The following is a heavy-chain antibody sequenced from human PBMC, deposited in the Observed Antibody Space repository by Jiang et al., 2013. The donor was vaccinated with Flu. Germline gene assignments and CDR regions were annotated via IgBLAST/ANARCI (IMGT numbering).Heavy chain of an antibody. CDR2: ISSSGST. J-gene: IGHJ4*02. D-gene: IGHD2-8*01. CDR1: GGSVSSGSYL. V-gene: IGHV4-61*01. CDR3: ARGYAY. Sequence: PSETLSLTCTVSGGSVSSGSYLWSWIRQPPGKGLEWIGYISSSGSTDHNPSLKSRVTISVDTSKNQFSLKLSSVTAADTAVYYCARGYAYWGQGTLVTVSS.